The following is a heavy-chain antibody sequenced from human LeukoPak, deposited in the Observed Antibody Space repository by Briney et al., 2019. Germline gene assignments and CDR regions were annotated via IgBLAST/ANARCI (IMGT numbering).Heavy chain of an antibody. CDR1: GFTFSSYG. J-gene: IGHJ4*02. CDR3: AKEGIWDGYNGGLDY. D-gene: IGHD5-24*01. V-gene: IGHV3-30*18. Sequence: PGRSLRLSCAASGFTFSSYGMHWVRQAPGKGLEWVAVISYDGSNKYYADSVKGRFTISRDNSKNTLYLQMNSLRAEDTAVYYCAKEGIWDGYNGGLDYWGQGTLVTVSS. CDR2: ISYDGSNK.